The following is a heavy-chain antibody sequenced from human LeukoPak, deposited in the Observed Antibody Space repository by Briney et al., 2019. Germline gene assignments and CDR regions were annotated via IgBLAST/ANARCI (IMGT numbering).Heavy chain of an antibody. D-gene: IGHD1-1*01. Sequence: ASVKVSCEASGYTFTSYDINWVRQATGQGLEWMGWMNPNSGNTGYAQKFQGRVTMTRDTSISTAYMELSSLRSEDTAVYYCARGPNWNAGIYYLDYWGQGTLVTVSS. CDR3: ARGPNWNAGIYYLDY. CDR1: GYTFTSYD. V-gene: IGHV1-8*01. CDR2: MNPNSGNT. J-gene: IGHJ4*02.